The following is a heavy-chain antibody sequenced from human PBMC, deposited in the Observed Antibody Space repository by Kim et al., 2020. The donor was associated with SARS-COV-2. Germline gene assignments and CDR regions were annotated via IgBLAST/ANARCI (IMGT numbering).Heavy chain of an antibody. D-gene: IGHD3-10*01. CDR3: ARHSTYGSKNDFDC. Sequence: SETLSLTCTVSGGSISGYYWSWIRQPPGKGLEWIGYVHYSGSANYNASLEGRVTISVDTSKNQFSLKLISVTAADTAIYYCARHSTYGSKNDFDCWGQGT. V-gene: IGHV4-59*01. CDR2: VHYSGSA. J-gene: IGHJ4*02. CDR1: GGSISGYY.